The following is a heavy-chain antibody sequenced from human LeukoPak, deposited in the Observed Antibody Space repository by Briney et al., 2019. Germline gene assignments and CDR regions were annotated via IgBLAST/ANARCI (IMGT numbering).Heavy chain of an antibody. V-gene: IGHV1-69*13. Sequence: SVKVSCKASGGTFSSYAISWVRQAPGQGLEWMGGSIPIFGTANYAQKFQGRVTITADESTSTAYMELSSLRSEDTAVYYCAREGTVVTQKASDAFDIWGQGTMVTVSS. J-gene: IGHJ3*02. CDR1: GGTFSSYA. CDR2: SIPIFGTA. CDR3: AREGTVVTQKASDAFDI. D-gene: IGHD4-23*01.